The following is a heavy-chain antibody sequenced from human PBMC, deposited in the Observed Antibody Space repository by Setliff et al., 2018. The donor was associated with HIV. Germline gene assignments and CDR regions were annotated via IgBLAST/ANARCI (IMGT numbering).Heavy chain of an antibody. CDR2: LYYGGNT. V-gene: IGHV4-39*01. D-gene: IGHD6-13*01. J-gene: IGHJ4*02. CDR3: ATAPGISYFDY. Sequence: SETLSLTCTVSGGSISSSSYFWGWVRQPPGKGLEWIGILYYGGNTFYNPSLKSRVTLSVDTSKNQLSLDLSSVTAADTAVYYCATAPGISYFDYWGQGALVTVSS. CDR1: GGSISSSSYF.